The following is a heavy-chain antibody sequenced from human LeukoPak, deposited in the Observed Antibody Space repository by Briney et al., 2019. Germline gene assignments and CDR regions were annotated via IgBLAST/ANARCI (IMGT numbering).Heavy chain of an antibody. J-gene: IGHJ4*02. CDR1: GGSFSGYY. D-gene: IGHD2-15*01. Sequence: PSETLSLTCAVYGGSFSGYYWSWIRQPPGKGLEWIGEINHSGSTNYNPSLKSRVTISIDTSKNQFSLKLSSVTAEDTAVYYCARGVVENYWGQGTLVTVSS. V-gene: IGHV4-34*01. CDR3: ARGVVENY. CDR2: INHSGST.